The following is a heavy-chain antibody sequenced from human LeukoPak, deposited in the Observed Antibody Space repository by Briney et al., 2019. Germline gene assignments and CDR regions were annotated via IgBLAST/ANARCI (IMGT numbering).Heavy chain of an antibody. CDR1: GFTFDDYG. CDR2: ITGSGANA. D-gene: IGHD3-16*01. Sequence: GGSLRLSCAASGFTFDDYGMSWVRQAPGKGLEWVSGITGSGANAYYADSVKGRFTISRDNSKNTLYLQMNSLRAEDTAVYYCARDRPFGGVLDFDYWGQGTLVTVSS. J-gene: IGHJ4*02. CDR3: ARDRPFGGVLDFDY. V-gene: IGHV3-20*04.